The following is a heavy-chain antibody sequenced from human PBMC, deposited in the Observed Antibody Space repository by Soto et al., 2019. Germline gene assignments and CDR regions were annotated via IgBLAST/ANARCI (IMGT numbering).Heavy chain of an antibody. CDR2: IIPIFGTA. Sequence: GASVKVSCKASGGTFSSYAISWVRQAPGQGLEWMGGIIPIFGTANYAQKFQGRVTITADKSTSTAYMELSSLRSEDTAVYYCARGGGVVPAAILNYYYGMDVWGQGTTVTVSS. J-gene: IGHJ6*02. V-gene: IGHV1-69*06. D-gene: IGHD2-2*02. CDR3: ARGGGVVPAAILNYYYGMDV. CDR1: GGTFSSYA.